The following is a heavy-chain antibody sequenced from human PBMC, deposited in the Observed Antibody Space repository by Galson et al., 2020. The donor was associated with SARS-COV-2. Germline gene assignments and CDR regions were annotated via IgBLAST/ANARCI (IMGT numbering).Heavy chain of an antibody. CDR2: IWYDGSNK. J-gene: IGHJ3*02. V-gene: IGHV3-33*01. CDR1: GFTFSSYG. Sequence: GGSLRLSCAASGFTFSSYGMHWVRQAPGKGLEWVAVIWYDGSNKYYADSVKGRFTISRDNSKNTLYLQMNSLRAEDTAVYYCARDRPYGDFREDIWGQGTMVTVSS. CDR3: ARDRPYGDFREDI. D-gene: IGHD4-17*01.